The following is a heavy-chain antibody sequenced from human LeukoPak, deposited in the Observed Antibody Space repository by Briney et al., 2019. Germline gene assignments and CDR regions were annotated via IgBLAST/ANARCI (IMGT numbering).Heavy chain of an antibody. V-gene: IGHV1-18*01. J-gene: IGHJ6*03. Sequence: ASVKVSCKASGYTFTSYGTSWVRQAPGQGLEWMGWISAYNGNTNYAQKLQGRVTMTTDTSTSTAYMELRSLRSDDTAVYYCARGVSSSGYYYYYMDVWGKGTTVTVSS. D-gene: IGHD6-6*01. CDR3: ARGVSSSGYYYYYMDV. CDR2: ISAYNGNT. CDR1: GYTFTSYG.